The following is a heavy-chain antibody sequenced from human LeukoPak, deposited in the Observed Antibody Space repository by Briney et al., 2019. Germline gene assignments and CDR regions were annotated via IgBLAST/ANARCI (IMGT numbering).Heavy chain of an antibody. J-gene: IGHJ5*02. CDR1: GGSFSGYY. D-gene: IGHD3-3*01. CDR2: INHSGST. V-gene: IGHV4-34*01. Sequence: SETLSLTCAVYGGSFSGYYWSWIRQPPGKGLEWIGEINHSGSTNYNPSLKSRVTISVDTSKNQFSLKLISATAADTAVYYCARVATTGDFWSGYLNWFDPWGQGTLVTVSS. CDR3: ARVATTGDFWSGYLNWFDP.